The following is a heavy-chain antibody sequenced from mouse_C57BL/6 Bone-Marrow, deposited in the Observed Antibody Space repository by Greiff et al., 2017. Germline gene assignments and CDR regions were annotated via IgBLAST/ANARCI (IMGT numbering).Heavy chain of an antibody. CDR1: GYAFSSSW. D-gene: IGHD4-1*01. Sequence: VQLQESGPELVKPGASVKISCKASGYAFSSSWMNWVKQRPGKGLEWIGRIYPGDGDTNYNGKFKGKATLTADKSSSTAYMQLSSLTSEDSAVYFCARKGVGRWYFDVWGTGTTVTVSS. CDR3: ARKGVGRWYFDV. V-gene: IGHV1-82*01. CDR2: IYPGDGDT. J-gene: IGHJ1*03.